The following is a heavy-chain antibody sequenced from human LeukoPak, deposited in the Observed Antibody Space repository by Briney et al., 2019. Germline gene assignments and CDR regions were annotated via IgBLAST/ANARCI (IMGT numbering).Heavy chain of an antibody. D-gene: IGHD2-15*01. CDR3: AKAPGYSSGGSCYDY. Sequence: GGSLRLSCAASGFTFTDYYKSWIRQAPGKGLEWVSYISGSNSHTNYADSVKGRFSISRDNSKNTVYLQMKSLRADDTAVYYCAKAPGYSSGGSCYDYGGQGTLVTVSS. CDR2: ISGSNSHT. J-gene: IGHJ4*02. V-gene: IGHV3-11*05. CDR1: GFTFTDYY.